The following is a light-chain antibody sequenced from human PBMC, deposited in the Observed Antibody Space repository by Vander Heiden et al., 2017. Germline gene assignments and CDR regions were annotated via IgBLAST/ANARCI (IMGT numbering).Light chain of an antibody. CDR2: AAS. CDR1: QSISPY. J-gene: IGKJ4*01. V-gene: IGKV1-39*01. Sequence: DVQMTQAPSSLSASVGDRITITCRASQSISPYLNWYQQRPGKAPKLRIYAASRLQNGVPSRFSGSGSGTDFTLTRSRLQPEDYSTYYWQQSYSTQTFGEGTKVEI. CDR3: QQSYSTQT.